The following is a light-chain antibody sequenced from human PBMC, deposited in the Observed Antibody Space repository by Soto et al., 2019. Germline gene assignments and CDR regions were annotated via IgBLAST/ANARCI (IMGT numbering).Light chain of an antibody. CDR3: QQRSNWPPLCT. V-gene: IGKV3-11*01. CDR2: DAS. Sequence: EIVLTQSPATLSLSPGERATLSCSASQSVSSYLAWYQQKPGQAPRLLIYDASNRATGIPARFSGSGSGPDFTLTIGRLESGDFAVYYCQQRSNWPPLCTFGPGTKLDIK. J-gene: IGKJ3*01. CDR1: QSVSSY.